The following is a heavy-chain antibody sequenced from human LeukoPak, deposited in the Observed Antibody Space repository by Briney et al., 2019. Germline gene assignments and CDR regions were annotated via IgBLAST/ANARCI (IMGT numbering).Heavy chain of an antibody. Sequence: PSGTLSLTCADSGSSISTAHWWNWVRQSPGKGLEWIGEIYHRGNSNYNPSLKSRVSISVDTSKNQFSLKLSSVTAADTAVYYCNMIVGIRGEDYWGQGTLVTVSS. CDR1: GSSISTAHW. V-gene: IGHV4-4*02. CDR3: NMIVGIRGEDY. J-gene: IGHJ4*02. CDR2: IYHRGNS. D-gene: IGHD3-22*01.